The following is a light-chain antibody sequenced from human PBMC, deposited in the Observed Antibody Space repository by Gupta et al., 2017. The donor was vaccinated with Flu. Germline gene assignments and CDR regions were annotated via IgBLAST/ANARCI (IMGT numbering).Light chain of an antibody. V-gene: IGLV1-44*01. CDR1: SKNGSNP. CDR3: AAWDDRLNGWG. Sequence: SKNGSNPVNWSEQLRGTAPKLLNSSNNQRPSGVPGRFSGSKSGTSASRAISGLQSEEEADYYCAAWDDRLNGWGFGGGTKLTVL. J-gene: IGLJ3*02. CDR2: SNN.